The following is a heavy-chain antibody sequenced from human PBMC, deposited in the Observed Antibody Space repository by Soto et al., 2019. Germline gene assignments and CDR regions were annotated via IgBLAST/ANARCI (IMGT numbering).Heavy chain of an antibody. CDR2: INPSGGST. CDR1: GYTFTSYY. CDR3: ARALGAIVATYYFDY. Sequence: ASVKVSCKASGYTFTSYYMHWVRQAPGQGLEWMGIINPSGGSTSYAQKLQGRVTMTRDTSTSTVYKEQSSLRSENTAVYYFARALGAIVATYYFDYWGQGTLVTVSS. V-gene: IGHV1-46*01. J-gene: IGHJ4*02. D-gene: IGHD3-16*02.